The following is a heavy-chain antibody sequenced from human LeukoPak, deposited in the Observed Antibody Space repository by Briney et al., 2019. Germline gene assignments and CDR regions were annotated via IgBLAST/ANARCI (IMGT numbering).Heavy chain of an antibody. CDR3: AREWDVGFDP. Sequence: GGSLRLSCAASGFTFKIYSMNWVRQAPGKGLEWVSYIDSSSATIFYADSVRGRFTISRDNAKNSLFLQMNSLRADDTAVYYCAREWDVGFDPWGQGTLVTVSS. CDR1: GFTFKIYS. V-gene: IGHV3-48*01. D-gene: IGHD1-26*01. J-gene: IGHJ5*02. CDR2: IDSSSATI.